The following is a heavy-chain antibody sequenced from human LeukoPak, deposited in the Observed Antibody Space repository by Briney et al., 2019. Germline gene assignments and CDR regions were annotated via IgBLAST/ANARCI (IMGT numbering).Heavy chain of an antibody. V-gene: IGHV3-7*01. CDR2: INQGGSER. D-gene: IGHD1-20*01. Sequence: GGSLRLSCAASAFTFNRYYMSWVRQAPGKGLEWVANINQGGSERYYVDSVKGRFTISRDNTKNSVYLQMNSLRAEDTAVYYCARERYNWNVGFDIFDFWGQGTVVTVSS. J-gene: IGHJ3*01. CDR1: AFTFNRYY. CDR3: ARERYNWNVGFDIFDF.